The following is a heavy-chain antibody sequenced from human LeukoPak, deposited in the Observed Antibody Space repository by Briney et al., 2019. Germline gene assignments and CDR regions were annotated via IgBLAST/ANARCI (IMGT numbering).Heavy chain of an antibody. Sequence: GGSLRLSCAASGFTFSNYAMSWVRQAPGKGLEWVSTISGSGGSTYYADSVKGRFTISRDNAKNSLSLLMNSLRAEDTAVYYCARDGGSGILDWGQGTLVTVSS. J-gene: IGHJ4*02. CDR1: GFTFSNYA. D-gene: IGHD3-10*01. CDR2: ISGSGGST. CDR3: ARDGGSGILD. V-gene: IGHV3-23*01.